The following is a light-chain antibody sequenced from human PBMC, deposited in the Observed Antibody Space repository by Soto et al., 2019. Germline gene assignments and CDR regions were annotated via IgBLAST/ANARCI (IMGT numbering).Light chain of an antibody. Sequence: QSALTQPRPVSGSPGQSVTISCTGTSSDVGGYNYVSWYQLHPGKAPKLMIYDVTKRPSGVPDRFSGSKSGNTASLTISGLQAEDEADYYCCSYAGSSYVFVTGTKVTVL. CDR3: CSYAGSSYV. V-gene: IGLV2-11*01. CDR1: SSDVGGYNY. CDR2: DVT. J-gene: IGLJ1*01.